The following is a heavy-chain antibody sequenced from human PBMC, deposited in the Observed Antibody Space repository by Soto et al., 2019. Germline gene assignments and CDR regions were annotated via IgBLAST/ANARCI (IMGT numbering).Heavy chain of an antibody. J-gene: IGHJ6*02. CDR1: GFTFSSYG. V-gene: IGHV3-33*01. D-gene: IGHD3-10*01. CDR3: ARDLLLWFGESPRYYGMDV. CDR2: IWYDGSNK. Sequence: GGSLRLSCAASGFTFSSYGMHWVRQAPGKGLEWVAVIWYDGSNKYYADSVKGRFTISRDNSKNTLYLQMNSLRAEDTAVYYCARDLLLWFGESPRYYGMDVWGQGTTVTVSS.